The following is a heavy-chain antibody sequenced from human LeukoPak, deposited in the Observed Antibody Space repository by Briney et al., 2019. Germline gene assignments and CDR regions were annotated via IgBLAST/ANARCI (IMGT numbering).Heavy chain of an antibody. D-gene: IGHD6-13*01. Sequence: GGSLRPSCAASGFTFSSYAMSWVRQAPGKGLEWVSAISGSGGNTYYADSVKGRFTISRDNAKNSLYLQMNSLRAEDTAVYYCARERYSSSWYYFDYWGQGTLVTVSS. J-gene: IGHJ4*02. V-gene: IGHV3-23*01. CDR3: ARERYSSSWYYFDY. CDR2: ISGSGGNT. CDR1: GFTFSSYA.